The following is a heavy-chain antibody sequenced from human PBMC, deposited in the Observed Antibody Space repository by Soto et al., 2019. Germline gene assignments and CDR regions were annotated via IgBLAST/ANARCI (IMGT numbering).Heavy chain of an antibody. CDR2: IYYSGST. J-gene: IGHJ6*02. Sequence: SETLSLTCTVSGGSISSYYWSWIRQPPGKGLEWIGYIYYSGSTNYNPSLKSRVTISVDTSKNQFSLKLSSVTAADTAVYYCARDSGGDFCSGTGYYGMDVWGQGTKVTVS. CDR1: GGSISSYY. CDR3: ARDSGGDFCSGTGYYGMDV. V-gene: IGHV4-59*01. D-gene: IGHD3-3*01.